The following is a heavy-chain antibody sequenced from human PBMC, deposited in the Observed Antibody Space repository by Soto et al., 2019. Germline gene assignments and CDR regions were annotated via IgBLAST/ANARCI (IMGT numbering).Heavy chain of an antibody. CDR2: IYYSGST. Sequence: QLQLQESGPGLVKPSETLSLTCTVSGGSISSSSYYWGWIRQPPGKGLEWIGSIYYSGSTYYNPSLKSRVTISVDTSKNQFSLKLSSVTAADTAVYYCARHNGRGATGFDYWGQGTLVTVSS. V-gene: IGHV4-39*01. CDR1: GGSISSSSYY. D-gene: IGHD3-10*01. J-gene: IGHJ4*02. CDR3: ARHNGRGATGFDY.